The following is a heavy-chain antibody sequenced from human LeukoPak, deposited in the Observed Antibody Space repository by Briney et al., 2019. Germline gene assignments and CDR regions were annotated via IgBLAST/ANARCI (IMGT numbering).Heavy chain of an antibody. Sequence: SETLSLTCTVSGGSISDYYWSWVRQPPGKGLEWLGYIYTSGSTNYNPSLKSRVTISVDTSKNQFSLKLSSVTAADTAVYYCARGVIVPGIAAAGTCWFDPWGQGTLVTVSS. J-gene: IGHJ5*02. D-gene: IGHD6-13*01. CDR2: IYTSGST. CDR1: GGSISDYY. CDR3: ARGVIVPGIAAAGTCWFDP. V-gene: IGHV4-4*09.